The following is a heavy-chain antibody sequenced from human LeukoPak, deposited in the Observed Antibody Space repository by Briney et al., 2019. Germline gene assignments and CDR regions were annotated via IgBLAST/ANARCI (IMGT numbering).Heavy chain of an antibody. V-gene: IGHV3-30*02. CDR3: AKVHVVQLELRESFDY. CDR2: IRYDGSDK. J-gene: IGHJ4*02. Sequence: GGSLRLSCAASGFTFSRYGMHWVRQVPGKGLEWVSFIRYDGSDKYYADSVKDRFTISKDNSKNTLYLQMNSLRAEDTAVYYCAKVHVVQLELRESFDYWGQGTLVTVSS. CDR1: GFTFSRYG. D-gene: IGHD1-7*01.